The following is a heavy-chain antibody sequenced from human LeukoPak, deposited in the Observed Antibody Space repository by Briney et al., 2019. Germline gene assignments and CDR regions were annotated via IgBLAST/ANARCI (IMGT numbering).Heavy chain of an antibody. J-gene: IGHJ5*02. Sequence: ASVKVSCKASGYTFTGYYMHWVRQAPGQGLEWMGWINPNSGGTNYAQKFQGRVTMTRDTSISTAYMELSRLRSDDTAVYYCARDNSYSSSSCWFDPWGQGTLVTVSS. CDR3: ARDNSYSSSSCWFDP. CDR1: GYTFTGYY. D-gene: IGHD6-6*01. CDR2: INPNSGGT. V-gene: IGHV1-2*02.